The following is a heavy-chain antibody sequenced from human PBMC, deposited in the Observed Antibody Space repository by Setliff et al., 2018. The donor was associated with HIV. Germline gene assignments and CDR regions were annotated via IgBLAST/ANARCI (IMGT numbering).Heavy chain of an antibody. V-gene: IGHV3-21*01. CDR1: GFTFSSYT. Sequence: SRGSLRLSCAASGFTFSSYTMNWVRRAPGKGLEWVSSISSSSYYIYYADSVKGRFTISRDNAKNSLYLQMNSLRAEDTAVYYCARAGVYYDSSGYCIDYWGQGTLVTVSS. J-gene: IGHJ4*02. D-gene: IGHD3-22*01. CDR3: ARAGVYYDSSGYCIDY. CDR2: ISSSSYYI.